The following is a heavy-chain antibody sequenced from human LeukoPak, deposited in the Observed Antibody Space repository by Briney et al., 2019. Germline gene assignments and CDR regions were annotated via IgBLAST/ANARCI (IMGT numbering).Heavy chain of an antibody. D-gene: IGHD3-16*01. J-gene: IGHJ4*02. CDR3: ARGGRLSPFDY. CDR1: TFTVSNFY. V-gene: IGHV3-66*01. Sequence: GGSLRLSCADSTFTVSNFYMTWVRQAPGKGLEWVSVIYSGGSTYYADSVKGRFTISRDNSKNTLYLQMNSLRAEDTAVYYCARGGRLSPFDYWGQGTLVTVSS. CDR2: IYSGGST.